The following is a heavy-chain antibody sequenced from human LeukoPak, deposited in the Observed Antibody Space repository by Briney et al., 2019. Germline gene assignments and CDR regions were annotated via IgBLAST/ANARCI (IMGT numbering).Heavy chain of an antibody. V-gene: IGHV4-39*01. J-gene: IGHJ2*01. CDR2: IYYSGSS. Sequence: SETLSLTCTVSGGSTSSSSYYWGWVRQPPGKGLEWIGSIYYSGSSYYNPSLKSRVTISVDTSKNQFSLKLSSVTAADTAVYYCARHVGTQYSSSWAHWYFDLWGRGTLVTVSS. D-gene: IGHD6-13*01. CDR3: ARHVGTQYSSSWAHWYFDL. CDR1: GGSTSSSSYY.